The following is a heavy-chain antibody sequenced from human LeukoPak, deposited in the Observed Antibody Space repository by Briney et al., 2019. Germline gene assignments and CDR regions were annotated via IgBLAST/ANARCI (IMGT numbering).Heavy chain of an antibody. Sequence: GGSLRLSCAASGFTFSSYSMNWVRQAPGKGLEWVSSISSSSSYIYYADSVKGRFTISRDNAKNSLYLQMNSLRAEDTAVYYCAREISVVPAANDYWGQGTLVTVSS. D-gene: IGHD2-2*01. CDR1: GFTFSSYS. V-gene: IGHV3-21*01. CDR3: AREISVVPAANDY. CDR2: ISSSSSYI. J-gene: IGHJ4*02.